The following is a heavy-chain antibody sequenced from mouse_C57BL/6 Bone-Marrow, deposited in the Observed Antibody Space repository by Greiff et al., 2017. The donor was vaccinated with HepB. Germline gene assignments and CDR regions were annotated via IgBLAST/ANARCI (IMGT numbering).Heavy chain of an antibody. CDR2: INPNNGGT. J-gene: IGHJ3*01. CDR3: ARSRAIVTTRGFAY. D-gene: IGHD2-5*01. CDR1: GYTFTDYY. V-gene: IGHV1-26*01. Sequence: VQLQQSGPELVKPGASVKISCKASGYTFTDYYMNWVKQSHGKSLEWIGDINPNNGGTSYNQKFKGKATLTVDKSSSTAYMELRSLTSEDSAVYYCARSRAIVTTRGFAYWGQGTLVTVSA.